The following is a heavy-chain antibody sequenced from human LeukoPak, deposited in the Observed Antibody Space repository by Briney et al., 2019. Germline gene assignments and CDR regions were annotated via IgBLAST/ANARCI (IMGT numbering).Heavy chain of an antibody. V-gene: IGHV4-38-2*02. J-gene: IGHJ5*02. CDR3: ARDYDVLTAYPPTQLFDP. CDR1: GYSISSGNY. D-gene: IGHD3-9*01. Sequence: PSETLSLTCTVSGYSISSGNYWDWIRQPPGKGLEWIGSIYHSGSTYYNPSLKSRVTMSVDTSKNQFSLKLNSVTAADTAVYYCARDYDVLTAYPPTQLFDPWGQGTLVTVSS. CDR2: IYHSGST.